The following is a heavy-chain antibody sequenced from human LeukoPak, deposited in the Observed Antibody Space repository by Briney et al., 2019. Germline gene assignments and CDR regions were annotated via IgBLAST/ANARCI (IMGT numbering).Heavy chain of an antibody. CDR3: ARQSGYSYPFDP. CDR2: IYYTGST. D-gene: IGHD5-18*01. J-gene: IGHJ5*02. V-gene: IGHV4-59*08. Sequence: RTSETLSLTCTVSGGSITTYYWSWIRQPPGKGLEWIAYIYYTGSTNYNPSLQSRVTISVDTSKNQFSLKLSSVTAADTAVYYCARQSGYSYPFDPWGQGTLVTVSS. CDR1: GGSITTYY.